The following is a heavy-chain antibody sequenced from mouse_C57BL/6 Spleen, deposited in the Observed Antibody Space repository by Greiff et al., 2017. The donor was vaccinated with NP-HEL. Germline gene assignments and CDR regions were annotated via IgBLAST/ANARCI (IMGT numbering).Heavy chain of an antibody. CDR1: GFSFNTYA. CDR3: VRGGDWYFDV. V-gene: IGHV10-1*01. CDR2: IRSKSNNYAT. Sequence: GGGLVQPKGSLKLSCAASGFSFNTYAMNWVRQAPGKGLEGVARIRSKSNNYATYYDDSVKDRFTISRDDSESMLYLQMNNLKTEDTAMYYCVRGGDWYFDVWGTGTTVTVSS. J-gene: IGHJ1*03.